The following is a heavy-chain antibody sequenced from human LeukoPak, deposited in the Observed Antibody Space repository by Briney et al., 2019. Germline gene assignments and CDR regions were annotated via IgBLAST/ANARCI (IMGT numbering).Heavy chain of an antibody. Sequence: ASVKVSCKASGYTFTGYYMHWVRQAPGQGLEWMGWINPNSGGTNYAQKFQGRVTMTRDTSISTAYMELSRLRSDDTAVYYCARLGLLSYYDSSGYFDRDYWGQGTLVTVSS. CDR3: ARLGLLSYYDSSGYFDRDY. J-gene: IGHJ4*02. D-gene: IGHD3-22*01. CDR2: INPNSGGT. CDR1: GYTFTGYY. V-gene: IGHV1-2*02.